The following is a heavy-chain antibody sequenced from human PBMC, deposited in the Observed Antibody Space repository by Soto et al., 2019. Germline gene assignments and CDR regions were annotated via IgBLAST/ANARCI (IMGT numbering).Heavy chain of an antibody. Sequence: QITLKESGPTLVKPTQTLTLTCTFSGFSLSTNGVGVGWIRQPPGKAPEWLALIYWDDDKRYSPSLKSRLTITKDTSKNQVVLTMTNMDPVDTATYYCARRNYGDYGSIDRFFDYWGQGTLVTVSS. D-gene: IGHD4-17*01. CDR3: ARRNYGDYGSIDRFFDY. CDR2: IYWDDDK. V-gene: IGHV2-5*02. CDR1: GFSLSTNGVG. J-gene: IGHJ4*02.